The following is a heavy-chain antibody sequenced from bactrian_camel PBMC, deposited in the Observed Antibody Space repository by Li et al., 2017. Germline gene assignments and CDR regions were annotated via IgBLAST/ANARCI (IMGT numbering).Heavy chain of an antibody. D-gene: IGHD3*01. J-gene: IGHJ4*01. Sequence: HVQLVEYGGGSVETGGSLRLSCVASGDRYSGGCMGWFRQVQGKEREGDAAIGDDGSTTYADYAKGRFTISRDNAKDTLYLQMNSLKIEDTAVYYCALGSSRQATMTARGKGTQVTVS. V-gene: IGHV3S53*01. CDR1: GDRYSGGC. CDR2: IGDDGST.